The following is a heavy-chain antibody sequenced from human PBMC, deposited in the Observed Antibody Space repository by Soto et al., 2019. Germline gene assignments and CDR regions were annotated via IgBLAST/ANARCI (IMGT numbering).Heavy chain of an antibody. CDR1: GFTFSDYA. CDR2: IGTSSTP. Sequence: GGSLRLSCAASGFTFSDYAMSWVRQAPGKGLQWVSSIGTSSTPYYPDSVKGRFTIYRDNSKNTLYLQMNSLRAEDTAVYYCAKRAVVGAARYFDYWGLGTLVTVSS. V-gene: IGHV3-23*01. CDR3: AKRAVVGAARYFDY. J-gene: IGHJ4*02. D-gene: IGHD2-15*01.